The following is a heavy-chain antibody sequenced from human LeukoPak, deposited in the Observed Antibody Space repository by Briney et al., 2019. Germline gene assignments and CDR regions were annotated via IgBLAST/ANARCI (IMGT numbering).Heavy chain of an antibody. D-gene: IGHD5-12*01. J-gene: IGHJ4*02. V-gene: IGHV1-46*01. CDR1: GYTFTSYY. CDR2: INPSDGST. CDR3: ARDRRGYSGYDYVSFDY. Sequence: ASVKVSCKASGYTFTSYYMHWVRQAPGQGLEWMGIINPSDGSTSYAQKFQGRVTMTRDTSTSTVYMELSSLRSEDTAVYYCARDRRGYSGYDYVSFDYWGQGTLVTVSS.